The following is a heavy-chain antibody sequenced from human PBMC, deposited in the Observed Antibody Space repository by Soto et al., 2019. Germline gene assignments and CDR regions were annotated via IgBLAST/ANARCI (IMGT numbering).Heavy chain of an antibody. CDR3: TRPTVTSGTDY. D-gene: IGHD4-4*01. CDR1: GFTFSGSA. V-gene: IGHV3-73*01. CDR2: IRSKANSYAT. Sequence: GGSLRLSCAASGFTFSGSAMHWVRQASGKGLEWVGRIRSKANSYATAYAASVKGRFTISRDDSKNTAYLQMNSLKTEDTAVYYCTRPTVTSGTDYWGQGTLVTVSS. J-gene: IGHJ4*02.